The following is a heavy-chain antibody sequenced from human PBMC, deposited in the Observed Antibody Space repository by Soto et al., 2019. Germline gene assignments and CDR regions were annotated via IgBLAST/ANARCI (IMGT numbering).Heavy chain of an antibody. D-gene: IGHD3-3*01. CDR2: IYHTGNT. J-gene: IGHJ6*02. CDR1: GASITTSHY. CDR3: ARYPMEDYYRGMDV. Sequence: SETLSLTCTVSGASITTSHYWTWVRQTPGKGLEWIGEIYHTGNTNYNPSLKSRVLLSVDKSKNHFSLRLDSVTAADTGVFYCARYPMEDYYRGMDVWGPGITVTVSS. V-gene: IGHV4-4*02.